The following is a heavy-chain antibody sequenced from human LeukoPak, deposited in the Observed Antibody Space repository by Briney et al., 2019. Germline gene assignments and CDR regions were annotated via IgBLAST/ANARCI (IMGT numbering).Heavy chain of an antibody. CDR3: AKGIAARPGYFDY. D-gene: IGHD6-6*01. V-gene: IGHV3-23*01. CDR1: GFTFSSYA. CDR2: ISGSGGST. J-gene: IGHJ4*02. Sequence: GGSLRLSCAASGFTFSSYAMSWVRQAPGKGLEWVSAISGSGGSTYYADSVKGRFTISRDNSKNTLYVQMNSLRAEDTAVYYCAKGIAARPGYFDYWGQGTLVTVSS.